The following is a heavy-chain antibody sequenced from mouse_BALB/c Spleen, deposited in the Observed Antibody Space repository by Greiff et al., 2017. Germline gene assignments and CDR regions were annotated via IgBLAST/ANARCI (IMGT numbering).Heavy chain of an antibody. V-gene: IGHV5-9*03. CDR1: GFTFSSYT. J-gene: IGHJ2*01. CDR3: ARYYYGFDY. D-gene: IGHD1-1*01. Sequence: EVQLVESGGGLVKPGGSLKLSCAASGFTFSSYTMSWVRQTPEKRLEWVATISSGGGNTYYTDSVKGRFTISRDNAKNNLYLQMSSLRSEDTALYYCARYYYGFDYWGQGTTLTVSS. CDR2: ISSGGGNT.